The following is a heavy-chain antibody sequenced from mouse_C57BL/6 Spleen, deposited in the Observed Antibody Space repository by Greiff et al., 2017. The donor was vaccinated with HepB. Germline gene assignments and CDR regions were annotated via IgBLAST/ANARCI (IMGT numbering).Heavy chain of an antibody. D-gene: IGHD1-1*01. CDR2: IDPETGGT. CDR3: TAHGSSLFDY. J-gene: IGHJ2*01. V-gene: IGHV1-15*01. CDR1: GYTFTDYE. Sequence: VQLQQSGAELVRPGASVTLSCKASGYTFTDYEMHWVKQTPVHGLEWIGAIDPETGGTAYNQKFKGKAILTADKSSSTAYMELRSLTSEDSAVYYCTAHGSSLFDYWGQGTTLTVAS.